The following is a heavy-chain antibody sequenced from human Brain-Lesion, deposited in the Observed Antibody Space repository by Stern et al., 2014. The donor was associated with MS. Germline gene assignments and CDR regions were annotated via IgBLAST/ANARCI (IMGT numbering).Heavy chain of an antibody. CDR2: IKADGTES. CDR1: GFTFGNYW. D-gene: IGHD3-3*01. V-gene: IGHV3-7*01. Sequence: EVQLVQSGGGLVQPGGSLTISCTAAGFTFGNYWMTWVRQAPGKGLEWVAKIKADGTESNYGDSVRGRCTNCRDNARNSLYLQMNSLRVEDTALYYWARVYNTIYGIVTQRGSGMDVWGQGTTVIVSS. J-gene: IGHJ6*02. CDR3: ARVYNTIYGIVTQRGSGMDV.